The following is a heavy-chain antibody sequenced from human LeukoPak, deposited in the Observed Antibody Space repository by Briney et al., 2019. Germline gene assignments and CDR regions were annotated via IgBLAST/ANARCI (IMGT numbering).Heavy chain of an antibody. CDR3: ASMSTSYCSGGSCYPGTWFDP. CDR1: GYTFTSYD. Sequence: ASVKVSCKASGYTFTSYDINWVRQATGQGLEWMGWMNPNSGNTGYAQKFQGRVTMTRNTSISTAYMELSSLRSEDTAVYYCASMSTSYCSGGSCYPGTWFDPWGQGTLVTVPS. J-gene: IGHJ5*02. CDR2: MNPNSGNT. V-gene: IGHV1-8*01. D-gene: IGHD2-15*01.